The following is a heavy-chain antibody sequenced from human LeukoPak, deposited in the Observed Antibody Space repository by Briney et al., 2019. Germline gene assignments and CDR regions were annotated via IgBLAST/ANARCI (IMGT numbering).Heavy chain of an antibody. CDR2: IYYSGST. D-gene: IGHD2-2*01. V-gene: IGHV4-59*01. CDR1: GVYISSYY. CDR3: ASTWLGTIDY. J-gene: IGHJ4*02. Sequence: SETLSLTCTVSGVYISSYYWTWIRQPPGKGLEWIGYIYYSGSTIYNPSLKSRVTISVDTAKNQVSLRLSSVTAADTAVYYCASTWLGTIDYWGQGTLVTVSS.